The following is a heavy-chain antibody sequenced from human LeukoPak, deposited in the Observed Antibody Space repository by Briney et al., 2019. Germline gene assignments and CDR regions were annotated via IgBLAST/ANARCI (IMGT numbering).Heavy chain of an antibody. CDR1: GFTFSSYA. CDR3: ARDERLLSFLK. CDR2: ITGSGGST. D-gene: IGHD3-3*01. J-gene: IGHJ4*02. V-gene: IGHV3-23*01. Sequence: GGSLRLSCAASGFTFSSYAMHWVRQAPGKGLEWVSGITGSGGSTYYADSVKGRFTISRDNSKNTLYLQMNSLRAEDTAIYYCARDERLLSFLKWGQGTLVTVSS.